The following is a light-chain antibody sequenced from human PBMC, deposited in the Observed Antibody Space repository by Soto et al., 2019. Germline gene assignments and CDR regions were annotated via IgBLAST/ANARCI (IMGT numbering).Light chain of an antibody. CDR2: EVA. Sequence: QYALTQPASVSGSPGQSITISCTGTSSDVGSYNYVSWYQHHPGKAPKVIIYEVANRPSEISNRFSGSKSGNTAYLTISGLQAEDEADYYCSSYTTTNTVVFAGGTKLTVL. CDR1: SSDVGSYNY. V-gene: IGLV2-14*01. J-gene: IGLJ2*01. CDR3: SSYTTTNTVV.